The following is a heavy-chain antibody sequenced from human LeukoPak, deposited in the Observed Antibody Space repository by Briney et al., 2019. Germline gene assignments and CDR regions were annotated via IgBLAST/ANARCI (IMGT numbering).Heavy chain of an antibody. Sequence: GGSLRLSCVASGLAFSSYSMHWVRQAPGKGLEWVAVPSYDESNKYYADSVKGRFTISRDNSKKTLYLQMNSLRGEDTAVYYCARVVVSSSSDYFDYWGQGTLVIVSS. CDR2: PSYDESNK. CDR3: ARVVVSSSSDYFDY. J-gene: IGHJ4*02. D-gene: IGHD6-6*01. CDR1: GLAFSSYS. V-gene: IGHV3-30*04.